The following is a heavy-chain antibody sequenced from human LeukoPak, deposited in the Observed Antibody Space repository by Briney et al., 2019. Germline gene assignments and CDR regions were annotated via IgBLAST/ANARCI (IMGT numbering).Heavy chain of an antibody. D-gene: IGHD3-16*01. Sequence: GGSLRLSCAAPGFSFSSYNMNWVRQTPGKGLEWVSSITSSSTYTFYADSVKGRFTISRDNARNSLYLQMNSLRAEDTAVYYCAKVRWGSDNALDSWGQGTLVTGSS. CDR3: AKVRWGSDNALDS. CDR2: ITSSSTYT. CDR1: GFSFSSYN. V-gene: IGHV3-21*01. J-gene: IGHJ4*02.